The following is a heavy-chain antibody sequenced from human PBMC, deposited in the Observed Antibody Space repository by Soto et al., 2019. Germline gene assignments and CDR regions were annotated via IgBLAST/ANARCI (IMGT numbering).Heavy chain of an antibody. J-gene: IGHJ6*02. D-gene: IGHD4-4*01. V-gene: IGHV5-10-1*01. CDR3: ARLPIGQPTHDSNYYYYAMDV. CDR2: IDPSDSYT. Sequence: GESLKISCKGSGYSFTSYWISWVRQMPGKGLEWMGRIDPSDSYTNYSPSFQGHVTISADKSISTAYLQWSSLKASDTAMYYCARLPIGQPTHDSNYYYYAMDVWGQGTTVTVSS. CDR1: GYSFTSYW.